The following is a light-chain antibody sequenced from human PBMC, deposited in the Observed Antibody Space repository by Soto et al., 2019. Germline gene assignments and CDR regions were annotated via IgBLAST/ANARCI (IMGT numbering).Light chain of an antibody. J-gene: IGLJ1*01. CDR2: EVS. CDR1: SXDIEDYNY. CDR3: SAYTGSNSFV. Sequence: QSVLTQPASVSGSPGQSITISCTGTSXDIEDYNYVSWYQHHPGKAPKFMIYEVSNRPSGVPNRFSGSKSGNTASLTISGLQAEDEADYYCSAYTGSNSFVFGTGTKVTLL. V-gene: IGLV2-14*01.